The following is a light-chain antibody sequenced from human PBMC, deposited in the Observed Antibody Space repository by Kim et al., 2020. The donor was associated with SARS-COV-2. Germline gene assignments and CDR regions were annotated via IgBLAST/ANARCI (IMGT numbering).Light chain of an antibody. CDR1: QSISTY. Sequence: IQMTQSPSSLSASVGDRVTITCRASQSISTYLNWYQHKPGKAPKLLIYAASTLQIGVPSRFSGSGSGTDFTLTIGSLQPEDFATYYCQQSYSTPGTFGQGTKVDIK. CDR3: QQSYSTPGT. J-gene: IGKJ1*01. V-gene: IGKV1-39*01. CDR2: AAS.